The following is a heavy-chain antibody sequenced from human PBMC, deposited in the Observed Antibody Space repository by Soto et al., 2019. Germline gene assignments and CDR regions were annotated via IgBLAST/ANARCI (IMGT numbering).Heavy chain of an antibody. CDR1: GGSVSGYY. CDR2: INHSGST. CDR3: ARSYYDSSGTHLNWFDP. D-gene: IGHD3-22*01. V-gene: IGHV4-34*01. J-gene: IGHJ5*02. Sequence: SETLSLTCAVYGGSVSGYYWSWIRQPPGKGLEWIGEINHSGSTNYNPSLKSRVTISVDTSKNQFSLKLSSVTAADTAVYYCARSYYDSSGTHLNWFDPWGQGTLVTVSS.